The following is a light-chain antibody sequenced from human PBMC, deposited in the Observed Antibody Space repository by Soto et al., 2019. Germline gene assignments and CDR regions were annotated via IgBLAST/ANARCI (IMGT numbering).Light chain of an antibody. CDR3: MQGTYRRT. V-gene: IGKV2-30*02. Sequence: DIVMTQSPLSLPVTLGQPASISCRSSQSLVHSDGNTYLNWFLQRPGQSPRRLIYRVSNRDSGVPDRFSGSGSGTDFTLRISRVEAEDVGVYYCMQGTYRRTFGQGTKVDIK. CDR2: RVS. CDR1: QSLVHSDGNTY. J-gene: IGKJ1*01.